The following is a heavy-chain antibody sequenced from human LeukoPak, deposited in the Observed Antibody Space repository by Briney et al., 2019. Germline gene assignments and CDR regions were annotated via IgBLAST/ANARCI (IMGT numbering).Heavy chain of an antibody. V-gene: IGHV4-34*01. CDR2: INHSGST. CDR3: RRDGYNQGDY. J-gene: IGHJ4*02. D-gene: IGHD5-24*01. Sequence: SETLSLTCAVYGGSFSGYYWSWIRHPPGKGLEWIGEINHSGSTNYNPSLKSRVTISVDTSKNQFSLKLSSVTAADTAVYYCRRDGYNQGDYWGQGTLVTVSS. CDR1: GGSFSGYY.